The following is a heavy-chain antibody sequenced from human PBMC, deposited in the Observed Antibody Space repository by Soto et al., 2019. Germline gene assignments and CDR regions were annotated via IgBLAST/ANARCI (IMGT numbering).Heavy chain of an antibody. CDR3: ARGNSGYDFLPPRYYYGMDV. V-gene: IGHV3-21*01. D-gene: IGHD5-12*01. Sequence: PGGSLRLSCAASVFTFSSYSMNWVRQAPGKGLEWVSSISSSSSYIYYADSVKGRFTISRDNAKNSLYLQMNSLRAEDTAVYYCARGNSGYDFLPPRYYYGMDVWGQGTTVTVSS. J-gene: IGHJ6*02. CDR2: ISSSSSYI. CDR1: VFTFSSYS.